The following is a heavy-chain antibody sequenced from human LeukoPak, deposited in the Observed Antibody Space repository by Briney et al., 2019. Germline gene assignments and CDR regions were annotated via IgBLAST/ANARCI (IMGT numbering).Heavy chain of an antibody. D-gene: IGHD3-10*01. CDR1: GFTFSSYE. CDR2: INSDGSSA. CDR3: VRGSAAGDY. J-gene: IGHJ4*02. Sequence: GGSLRLSCAASGFTFSSYEMNWVRQGPGKGLVWVSRINSDGSSASYADSVKGRFTMSRDNAKNTLYLQMNSLRAEDTAVYYCVRGSAAGDYWGQGTLVAVSS. V-gene: IGHV3-74*01.